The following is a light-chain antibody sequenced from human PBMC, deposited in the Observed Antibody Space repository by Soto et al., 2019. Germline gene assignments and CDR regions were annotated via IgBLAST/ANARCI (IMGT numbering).Light chain of an antibody. V-gene: IGKV3-15*01. CDR1: QSVNGSH. CDR2: DAS. Sequence: EIVLTQSPGTLSLSPGERATLSCRASQSVNGSHLAWYQQKPGQAPRLLISDASTRATGIPARFNGSGSGTEFTLAISSLQSEDFAIYYCHQYNTWPLTFGGGTKVDIK. J-gene: IGKJ4*01. CDR3: HQYNTWPLT.